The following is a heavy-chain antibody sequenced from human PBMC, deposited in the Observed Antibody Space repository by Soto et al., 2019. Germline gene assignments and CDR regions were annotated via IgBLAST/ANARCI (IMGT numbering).Heavy chain of an antibody. D-gene: IGHD1-1*01. J-gene: IGHJ4*02. Sequence: QVQLVESGGGVVQPGRSLRLSCAASGFTFSSYAMHWVRQAPGKGLEWVAVISYDGSNKYYADSVKGRFTISRDNSKNTLYLQMNSLRAEDTAVYYCARGRGRGGWNDPFDYWGQGTLVTVS. CDR3: ARGRGRGGWNDPFDY. CDR2: ISYDGSNK. CDR1: GFTFSSYA. V-gene: IGHV3-30-3*01.